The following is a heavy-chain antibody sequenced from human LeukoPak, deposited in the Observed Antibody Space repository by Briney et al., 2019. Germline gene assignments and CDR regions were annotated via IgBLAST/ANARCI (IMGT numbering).Heavy chain of an antibody. CDR1: GYSFTSYW. D-gene: IGHD3-16*02. V-gene: IGHV5-51*01. CDR3: ARSTGAWGSYRSFDY. Sequence: GESLKISCKGSGYSFTSYWIGWVRQMPGKGLEWMGIIYPGDSDTRYSPSFQGQVTISADKSISTAYLQWSSLKASDTAMYYCARSTGAWGSYRSFDYWGQGTLVTVSS. J-gene: IGHJ4*02. CDR2: IYPGDSDT.